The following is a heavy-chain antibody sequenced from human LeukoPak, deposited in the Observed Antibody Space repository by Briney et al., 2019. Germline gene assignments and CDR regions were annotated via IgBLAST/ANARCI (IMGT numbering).Heavy chain of an antibody. D-gene: IGHD3-3*01. V-gene: IGHV3-73*01. CDR3: ASLEAAPFDY. Sequence: QPGGSLRLSCAASGFTFSGSAMHWVRQASGKGLEWVGRIRSKVNSYATAYVASVKGRFTISRDDSKNTAYLQMNSLRAEDTAVYYCASLEAAPFDYWGQGTLVTVSS. CDR2: IRSKVNSYAT. J-gene: IGHJ4*02. CDR1: GFTFSGSA.